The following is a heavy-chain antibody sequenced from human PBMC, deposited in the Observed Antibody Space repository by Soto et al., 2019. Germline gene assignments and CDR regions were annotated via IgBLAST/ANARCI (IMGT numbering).Heavy chain of an antibody. V-gene: IGHV3-48*03. J-gene: IGHJ4*02. CDR3: ARATVLVYYFDY. CDR1: GFTFSSYE. Sequence: GGSLRLSCVASGFTFSSYEMNWVRQAPGEGLEWVSYISSSGSTIYYADSVKGRFTISRDNAKNSLYLQMNSLRAEDTAVYYCARATVLVYYFDYWGQGTLVTVSS. CDR2: ISSSGSTI. D-gene: IGHD2-8*01.